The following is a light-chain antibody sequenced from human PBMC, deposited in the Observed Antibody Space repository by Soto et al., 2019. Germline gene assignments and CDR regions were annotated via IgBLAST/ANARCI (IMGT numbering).Light chain of an antibody. V-gene: IGLV4-69*01. CDR3: QTWGTGNVV. CDR2: LNSDGSH. CDR1: RGHSSYA. Sequence: QTVVTQSASASASLGASVKLTRTLRRGHSSYAIAWHQHQPEKGPRYLMKLNSDGSHSKGDGIPDRFSGSSAGAERYLTISGLQSEDAVRYYCQTWGTGNVVFGGGTQLAVL. J-gene: IGLJ2*01.